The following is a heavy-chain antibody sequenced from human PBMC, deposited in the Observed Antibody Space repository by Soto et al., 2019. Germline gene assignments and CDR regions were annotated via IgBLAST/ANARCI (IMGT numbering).Heavy chain of an antibody. Sequence: GASVKVSFKASGYTFSRYGISWVRQGPGQGLEWMGWISAYNGNTNYAQKLQGRVTMTTDTSTSTAYMELRSLRSDDTAVYYCARGGYSGYDPDYWGQGTLVTVSS. CDR1: GYTFSRYG. V-gene: IGHV1-18*01. CDR3: ARGGYSGYDPDY. J-gene: IGHJ4*02. CDR2: ISAYNGNT. D-gene: IGHD5-12*01.